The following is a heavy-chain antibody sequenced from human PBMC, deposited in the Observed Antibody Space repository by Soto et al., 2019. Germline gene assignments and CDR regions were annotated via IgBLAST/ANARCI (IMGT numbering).Heavy chain of an antibody. CDR1: GGSFSGYY. CDR2: INHSGST. Sequence: QVQLQQWGAGLLKPSETLSLTCAVYGGSFSGYYWSWIRQPPGKGLEWIGEINHSGSTNYNPSLKSRVTLSGDTSKNQFSLKLSSVTAADTAVYYCARGVLRYFDWLLSFDYYGMDVWGQGTTVTVSS. V-gene: IGHV4-34*01. CDR3: ARGVLRYFDWLLSFDYYGMDV. D-gene: IGHD3-9*01. J-gene: IGHJ6*02.